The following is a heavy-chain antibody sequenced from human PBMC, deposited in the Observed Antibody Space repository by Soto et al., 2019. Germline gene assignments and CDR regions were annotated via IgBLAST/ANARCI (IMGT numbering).Heavy chain of an antibody. V-gene: IGHV1-46*01. Sequence: QVQLVQSGTEVKKPGASVKVSCEASGYTFTTHYMHWVRQASGQGLEWMGIINPSGGRTTYALKFQGRVTLTSDTSTNTIYMELTSLRSEDTAVYYCARAGENYGSGTFSPPLRYYFNSWGQGTLVTVSS. CDR1: GYTFTTHY. CDR3: ARAGENYGSGTFSPPLRYYFNS. CDR2: INPSGGRT. D-gene: IGHD3-10*01. J-gene: IGHJ4*02.